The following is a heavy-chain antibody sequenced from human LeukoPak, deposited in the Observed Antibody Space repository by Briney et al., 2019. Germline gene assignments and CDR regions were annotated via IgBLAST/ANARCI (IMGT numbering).Heavy chain of an antibody. V-gene: IGHV4-34*01. D-gene: IGHD2-2*01. J-gene: IGHJ6*03. CDR2: INHSGST. CDR1: GGSFSGYY. CDR3: ARLMVPAASYYYYYYMDV. Sequence: PSETVSLTCAVYGGSFSGYYWSWIRQPPGKGLEWIGEINHSGSTNYNPSLKSRVTISVDTSKNQFSLKLSSVTAADTAVYYCARLMVPAASYYYYYYMDVWGKGTTVTVSS.